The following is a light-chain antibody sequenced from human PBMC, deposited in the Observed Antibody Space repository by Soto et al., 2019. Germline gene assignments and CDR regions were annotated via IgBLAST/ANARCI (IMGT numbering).Light chain of an antibody. CDR3: SSYTSSSTVV. CDR2: DVS. V-gene: IGLV2-14*01. J-gene: IGLJ2*01. Sequence: SALTHPASVSGSPGQSITLSGTGTSSAVGDYNYVSWYQQHPGKAPTLMIYDVSNRPSGVSNRFSGSKSGNTASLTISGLQAEDESDYYCSSYTSSSTVVFGGGTKLTVL. CDR1: SSAVGDYNY.